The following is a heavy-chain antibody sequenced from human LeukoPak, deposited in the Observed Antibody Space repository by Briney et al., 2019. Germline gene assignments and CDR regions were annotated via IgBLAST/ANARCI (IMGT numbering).Heavy chain of an antibody. J-gene: IGHJ4*02. CDR1: GFTVSSNY. CDR3: AKDRGSGYHYFDY. V-gene: IGHV3-23*01. CDR2: ISTSGESA. Sequence: PGGSLRLSCAPSGFTVSSNYMSWVRQAPGKGLEWVSVISTSGESAYYADSVKGRFTISRDNSKNTLYLQMNSLRAEDTAVYYCAKDRGSGYHYFDYWGQGTLVTVSS. D-gene: IGHD3-22*01.